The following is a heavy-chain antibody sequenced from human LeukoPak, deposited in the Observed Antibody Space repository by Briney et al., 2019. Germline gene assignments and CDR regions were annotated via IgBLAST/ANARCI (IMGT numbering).Heavy chain of an antibody. J-gene: IGHJ2*01. V-gene: IGHV5-51*01. CDR2: IYPGDSDT. CDR3: ARPGVTAINRLDL. D-gene: IGHD2-21*02. CDR1: GYSFTSYW. Sequence: GASLKISCRGYGYSFTSYWIGWVRQMPGKSLEWMGIIYPGDSDTRYSPSFQGQVAISADKSMSTAYLQWSSLKASDTAMYYCARPGVTAINRLDLWGRGTLVTVSS.